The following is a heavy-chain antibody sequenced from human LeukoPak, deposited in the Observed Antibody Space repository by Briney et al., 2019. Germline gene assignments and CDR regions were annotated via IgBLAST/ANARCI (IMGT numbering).Heavy chain of an antibody. V-gene: IGHV3-21*01. D-gene: IGHD3-9*01. Sequence: GGSLRLSCAASGFTFSSYSMNWVRQAPGKGLEWVSSISSSSSYIYYADSLEGRFTISRDNAKNSLYLQMISLRAEDTAVYFCARLRSSQLRYFDVDFWGQGTLVTVSS. J-gene: IGHJ4*02. CDR1: GFTFSSYS. CDR3: ARLRSSQLRYFDVDF. CDR2: ISSSSSYI.